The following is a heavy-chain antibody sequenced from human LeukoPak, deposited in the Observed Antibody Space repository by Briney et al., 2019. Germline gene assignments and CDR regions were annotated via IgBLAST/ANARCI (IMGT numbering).Heavy chain of an antibody. CDR2: IIPIFGTA. J-gene: IGHJ4*02. V-gene: IGHV1-69*05. Sequence: ASVKVSCKASGGTFSSYAISWVRQAPGQGLEWMGRIIPIFGTANYAQKFQGRVTITTDESTSTAYMELSSLRSEDTVVYYCATQTYYYDSSGYYGIYFDYWGQGTLVTVSS. D-gene: IGHD3-22*01. CDR1: GGTFSSYA. CDR3: ATQTYYYDSSGYYGIYFDY.